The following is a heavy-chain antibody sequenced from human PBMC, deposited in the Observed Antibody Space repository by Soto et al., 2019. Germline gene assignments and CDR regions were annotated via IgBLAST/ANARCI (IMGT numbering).Heavy chain of an antibody. D-gene: IGHD3-10*01. J-gene: IGHJ4*02. V-gene: IGHV1-69*13. CDR2: IIPIFGTA. CDR3: ARVRGNPRATRPYYFDY. Sequence: SVKVSCKASGGTFSSYAISWVRQAPGQGLEWMGGIIPIFGTANYAQKFQGRVTITADESTSTAYMELSSLRSEDTAVYYCARVRGNPRATRPYYFDYWGQGTLVTVS. CDR1: GGTFSSYA.